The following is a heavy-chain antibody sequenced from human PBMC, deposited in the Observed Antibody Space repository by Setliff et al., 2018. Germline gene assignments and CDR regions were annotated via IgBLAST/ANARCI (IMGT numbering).Heavy chain of an antibody. Sequence: ASVKVSCKTSGYTFINYGLSWMRQAPGQGLEWMGWISGYNGNTDYAQNLQGRVTMTIDTSTSTAYMELRSLRSDDTAVYYCARVPRLEWLLPTFDSWGEGTLVTVSS. CDR1: GYTFINYG. J-gene: IGHJ4*02. V-gene: IGHV1-18*01. CDR2: ISGYNGNT. D-gene: IGHD3-3*01. CDR3: ARVPRLEWLLPTFDS.